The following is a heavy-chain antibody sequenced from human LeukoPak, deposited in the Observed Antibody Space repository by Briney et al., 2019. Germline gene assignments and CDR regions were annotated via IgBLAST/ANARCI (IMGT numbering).Heavy chain of an antibody. D-gene: IGHD3-10*01. CDR3: AKDPGSL. CDR2: ISYDGSNK. V-gene: IGHV3-30*18. CDR1: GFTFSSYG. Sequence: GRSLRLSCAASGFTFSSYGVHWVRQAPGKGLEWVAVISYDGSNKYYADSVKGRFTISRDNSKNTLYLQMNSLRAEDTAVYYCAKDPGSLWGQGTLVTVSS. J-gene: IGHJ4*02.